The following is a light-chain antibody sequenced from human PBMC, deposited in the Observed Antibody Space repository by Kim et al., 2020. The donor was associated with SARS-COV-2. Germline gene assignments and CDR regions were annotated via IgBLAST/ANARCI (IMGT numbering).Light chain of an antibody. Sequence: LCPGERATLSCRDSQSVNHYLARYQQKPGQAPRLLIYDASNRATGIPARFSGRGSGTDFTLTISRLEPENFAVYYCQQRLNWYTYGQGTKLEI. CDR2: DAS. J-gene: IGKJ2*01. CDR3: QQRLNWYT. V-gene: IGKV3-11*01. CDR1: QSVNHY.